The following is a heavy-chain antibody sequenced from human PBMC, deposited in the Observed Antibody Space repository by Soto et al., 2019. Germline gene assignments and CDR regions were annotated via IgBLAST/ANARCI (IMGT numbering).Heavy chain of an antibody. V-gene: IGHV3-64D*06. J-gene: IGHJ4*02. D-gene: IGHD3-10*01. CDR3: VKEGGLIRGVYDY. CDR1: GFTFSSFA. CDR2: IISDGGTT. Sequence: GGSLRLSCAASGFTFSSFAMHWVRQAPGKGLEYVSAIISDGGTTYYADSVKGRFTISRDISKNTLYLQMSSLRAEDTAVYYCVKEGGLIRGVYDYWGQGTLVTVSS.